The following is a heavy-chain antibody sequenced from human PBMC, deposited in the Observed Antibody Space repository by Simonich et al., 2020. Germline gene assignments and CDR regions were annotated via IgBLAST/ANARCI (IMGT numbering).Heavy chain of an antibody. CDR3: ARDREVYGSGSYYNY. CDR1: GFTFSSYW. J-gene: IGHJ4*02. D-gene: IGHD3-10*01. V-gene: IGHV3-7*01. CDR2: IKQDENKK. Sequence: EVQLVESGGGLVQPGGSLRLSCAASGFTFSSYWMSWVRQAPGKGLEWVAKIKQDENKKYYVDSVKGRFTISRDNAKNSLYLQMNSLRAEDTAVYYCARDREVYGSGSYYNYWGQGTLVTVSS.